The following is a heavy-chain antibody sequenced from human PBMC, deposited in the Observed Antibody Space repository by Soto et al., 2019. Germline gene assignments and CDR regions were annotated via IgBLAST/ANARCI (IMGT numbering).Heavy chain of an antibody. CDR3: TTPYSNSDNWFDP. CDR2: ISGTGDST. Sequence: GGSLRLSCAASGFPFSSYALSWVRQAPGKGLEWVSVISGTGDSTYYADSVKGRFTISRDDSKNTAYLQMNSLKTEDTAVYYCTTPYSNSDNWFDPWGQGTLVTVSS. V-gene: IGHV3-23*01. J-gene: IGHJ5*02. D-gene: IGHD4-4*01. CDR1: GFPFSSYA.